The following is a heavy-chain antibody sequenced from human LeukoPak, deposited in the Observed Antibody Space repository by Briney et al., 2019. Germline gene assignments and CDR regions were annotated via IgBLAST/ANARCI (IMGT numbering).Heavy chain of an antibody. CDR1: GITFTNFG. J-gene: IGHJ6*03. D-gene: IGHD3-16*02. CDR3: ARDRNYREGLVTIRYMDV. Sequence: GGSLRLSCAASGITFTNFGMNWVRQAPGKGLEWISYIVGSTTTMYYADSVKVRFTISRDNAKNSLYLQMNSLRVEDTAVYYCARDRNYREGLVTIRYMDVWGKGTTVTVSS. V-gene: IGHV3-48*04. CDR2: IVGSTTTM.